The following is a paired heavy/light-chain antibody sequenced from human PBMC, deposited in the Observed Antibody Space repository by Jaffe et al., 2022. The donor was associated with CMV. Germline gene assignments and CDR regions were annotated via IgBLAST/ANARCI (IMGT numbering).Light chain of an antibody. V-gene: IGLV1-47*01. CDR3: AAWDDNLSGFWV. J-gene: IGLJ3*02. CDR2: RNN. CDR1: GSNIGNNY. Sequence: QSVLTQPPSASGTPGQRVTISCSGSGSNIGNNYVYWYHRLPGTAPKLLIYRNNQRPSGVPDRFSGSKSGTSASLAISGLRSEDEADYYCAAWDDNLSGFWVFGGGTKLTVL.
Heavy chain of an antibody. Sequence: QVQLVQSGGEVKKPGASVKVSCKASGYTFSSYGISWVRLAPGQGLEWMGWISPYNDKRNDAQKFQGRVTMTTDTSTSTAYMELRSLRSDDTAVYYCARDLIYERVWGSYRPPPTGAYYFDYWGQGTLVTVSS. V-gene: IGHV1-18*01. CDR3: ARDLIYERVWGSYRPPPTGAYYFDY. CDR1: GYTFSSYG. J-gene: IGHJ4*02. D-gene: IGHD3-16*02. CDR2: ISPYNDKR.